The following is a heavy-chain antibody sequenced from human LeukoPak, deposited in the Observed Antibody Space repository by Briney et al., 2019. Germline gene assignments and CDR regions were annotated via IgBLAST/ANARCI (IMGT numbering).Heavy chain of an antibody. CDR3: ARQPYYDYVWGSFSPGYYFDY. J-gene: IGHJ4*02. D-gene: IGHD3-16*01. V-gene: IGHV5-51*01. CDR1: GYSFTSYW. CDR2: IYPGDSDT. Sequence: KPGESLKISCKGSGYSFTSYWIGWVRQMPGKGLEWMGLIYPGDSDTRYSPSFQGQVTISADKSISTAYLQWSSLKASDTDMYYCARQPYYDYVWGSFSPGYYFDYWGQGNLVTVSS.